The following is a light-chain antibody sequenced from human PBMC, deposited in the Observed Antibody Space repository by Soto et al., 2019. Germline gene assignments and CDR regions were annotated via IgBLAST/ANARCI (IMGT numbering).Light chain of an antibody. CDR3: QQYNNWPPIT. CDR2: GAS. V-gene: IGKV3-15*01. J-gene: IGKJ5*01. CDR1: QSVGSN. Sequence: ELVMTQSPATLSVSPGERATLSCRASQSVGSNLAWYQQKPGQAPRLLIYGASTRATGIPARFSGSGSGTDFILTISSLQSEDFAVYYCQQYNNWPPITFGQGTRLEIK.